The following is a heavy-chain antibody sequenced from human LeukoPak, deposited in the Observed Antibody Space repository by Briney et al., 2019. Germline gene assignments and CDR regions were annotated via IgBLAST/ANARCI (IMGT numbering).Heavy chain of an antibody. CDR1: GGSISSGTYY. CDR3: ARGRSNYYGMDV. V-gene: IGHV4-61*01. J-gene: IGHJ6*02. Sequence: SQTLSLTCTVSGGSISSGTYYWSWIRQLPGKGLEWIGYIYYNGNTNYSPSLKSRVTMSVDTSKNLFSLKVSSVTAADTAVYYSARGRSNYYGMDVWGQGTTVTVSS. CDR2: IYYNGNT. D-gene: IGHD1-26*01.